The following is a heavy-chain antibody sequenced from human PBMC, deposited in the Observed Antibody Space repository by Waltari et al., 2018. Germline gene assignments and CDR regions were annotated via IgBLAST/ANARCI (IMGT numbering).Heavy chain of an antibody. J-gene: IGHJ4*02. CDR2: SNPSGGSA. CDR1: GYTFANFH. CDR3: ARVPPGPYYFDH. Sequence: QVQLVQSGAEVKKPGASVNVSCKASGYTFANFHIHWVRQAPGHGLEWMGKSNPSGGSAGYPQKFQGRITMTRDTSTGTVYMELSSLTSEDTAVYFCARVPPGPYYFDHWGQGTLVTVSS. V-gene: IGHV1-46*01.